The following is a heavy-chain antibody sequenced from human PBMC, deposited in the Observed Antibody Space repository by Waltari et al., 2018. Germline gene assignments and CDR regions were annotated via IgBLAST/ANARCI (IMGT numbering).Heavy chain of an antibody. CDR2: INPSGGST. Sequence: QAQLLQSGAEVTKPGASVKLSCKASGYTFNNYFLQWVRQAPGQGFEGMGVINPSGGSTAYARQFQGRVTMTSDASTSTVYMELSSLRSEDTAVYYCARRCSANTCYWGLDVWGKGTTVTVS. CDR1: GYTFNNYF. V-gene: IGHV1-46*02. CDR3: ARRCSANTCYWGLDV. D-gene: IGHD2-15*01. J-gene: IGHJ6*03.